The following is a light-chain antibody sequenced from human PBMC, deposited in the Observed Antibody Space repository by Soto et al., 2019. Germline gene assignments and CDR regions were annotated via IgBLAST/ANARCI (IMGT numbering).Light chain of an antibody. CDR1: QSVSNNY. CDR3: LQYGGSPRT. CDR2: GAS. Sequence: EIVLTQSPGTLSLSPGERATLSCRASQSVSNNYLAWYQQRPSQAPRLLIYGASSRATGIPDRFSGSGSGTDFTLTISRLEPEDFAVYYCLQYGGSPRTFGQGTKVEIK. J-gene: IGKJ1*01. V-gene: IGKV3-20*01.